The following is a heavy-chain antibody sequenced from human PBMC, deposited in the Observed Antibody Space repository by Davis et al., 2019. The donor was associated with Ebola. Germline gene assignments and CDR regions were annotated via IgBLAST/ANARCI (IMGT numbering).Heavy chain of an antibody. D-gene: IGHD2-2*01. CDR3: ARRSTSSPRLRGMDV. Sequence: AASVKVSCKASGGTFSSYAISWVRQAPGQGLEWMGRIIPILGIANYAQKFQGRVTITADKSTSTAYMELSSLRSEDTAVYYCARRSTSSPRLRGMDVWGQGTTVTVSS. V-gene: IGHV1-69*04. J-gene: IGHJ6*02. CDR2: IIPILGIA. CDR1: GGTFSSYA.